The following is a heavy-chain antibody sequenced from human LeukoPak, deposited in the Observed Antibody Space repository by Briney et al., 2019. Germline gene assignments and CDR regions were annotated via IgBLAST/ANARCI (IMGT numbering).Heavy chain of an antibody. CDR1: GGSISSYY. CDR3: ARVGQLRGSSGWYGYYYYYMDV. D-gene: IGHD6-19*01. CDR2: IYYSGST. J-gene: IGHJ6*03. V-gene: IGHV4-59*01. Sequence: TSETLSLTCTVSGGSISSYYWSWIRQPPGKGLEWIGYIYYSGSTNYNPSLKSRVTISVDTSKNQFSLKLSSVTAADTAVYYCARVGQLRGSSGWYGYYYYYMDVWGKGTTVTVSS.